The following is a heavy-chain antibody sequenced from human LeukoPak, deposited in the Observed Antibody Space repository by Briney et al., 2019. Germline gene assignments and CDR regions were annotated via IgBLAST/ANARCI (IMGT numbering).Heavy chain of an antibody. CDR3: AKGSSSSSGRPDC. CDR1: GFTFSSSA. Sequence: GGSLRLSCAASGFTFSSSAMSWVRQVPGKGLEWVSGISASGGSTYYADSVRGRFTISRDNSKNTLYVQMNSLRDEDTAVYYCAKGSSSSSGRPDCWGQGTLVTVSS. CDR2: ISASGGST. J-gene: IGHJ4*02. V-gene: IGHV3-23*01. D-gene: IGHD6-6*01.